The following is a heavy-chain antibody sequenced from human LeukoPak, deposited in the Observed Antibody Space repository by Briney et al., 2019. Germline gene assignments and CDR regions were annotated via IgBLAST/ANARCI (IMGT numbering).Heavy chain of an antibody. Sequence: SGTLSLTCAVSGGSISSSNWWSWVRQPPGKGLEWIGEIYYSGSTYYNPSLKSRVTISVDTSKNQFSLKLSSVTAADTAVYYCARDRDPIAVAGRIPWGQGTLVTVSS. V-gene: IGHV4-4*02. CDR2: IYYSGST. J-gene: IGHJ5*02. D-gene: IGHD6-19*01. CDR1: GGSISSSNW. CDR3: ARDRDPIAVAGRIP.